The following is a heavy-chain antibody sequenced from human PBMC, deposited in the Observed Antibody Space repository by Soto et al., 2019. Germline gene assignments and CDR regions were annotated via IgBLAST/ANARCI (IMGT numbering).Heavy chain of an antibody. J-gene: IGHJ4*02. V-gene: IGHV3-15*07. Sequence: EVQLVESGGGLVKPGGSLRLSCAASGFTFSNAWMNWVRQAPGKGLEWVGRIKSKTDGGTIDYAAPVKGRFTISRHDSTNTLYLQMASLKAEDTAVYYGTTRPVRVGATTGFARLLDFWGQGTLVTVSS. CDR2: IKSKTDGGTI. CDR3: TTRPVRVGATTGFARLLDF. CDR1: GFTFSNAW. D-gene: IGHD1-26*01.